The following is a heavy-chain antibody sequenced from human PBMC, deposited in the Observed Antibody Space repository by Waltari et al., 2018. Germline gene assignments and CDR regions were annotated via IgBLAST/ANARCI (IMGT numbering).Heavy chain of an antibody. J-gene: IGHJ6*02. Sequence: QVQLVQSGAEVKKPGASVKVSCKASGYTFTGYYMHWVRQAPGQGLEWMGWINPNSGGTNYAQKLQGRVTMTRDTSISTAYMELSRLRSDDTAVYYCAREAVADYYYYGMDVWGQGTTVTVSS. CDR2: INPNSGGT. CDR3: AREAVADYYYYGMDV. D-gene: IGHD6-19*01. CDR1: GYTFTGYY. V-gene: IGHV1-2*02.